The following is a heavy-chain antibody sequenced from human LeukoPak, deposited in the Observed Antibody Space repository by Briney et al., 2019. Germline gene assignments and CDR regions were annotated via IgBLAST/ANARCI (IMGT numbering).Heavy chain of an antibody. CDR1: GFTFSGYE. D-gene: IGHD5-12*01. CDR3: ARVYSGSWYFDL. CDR2: ISRSGRTI. Sequence: GGSLRLSCAASGFTFSGYEMNWVRQAPRKGLEWVSYISRSGRTIYDADSVRGRSTISRDNAKNSLYLQMNSLRAEDTAVYYCARVYSGSWYFDLWGRGTRVTVSS. V-gene: IGHV3-48*03. J-gene: IGHJ2*01.